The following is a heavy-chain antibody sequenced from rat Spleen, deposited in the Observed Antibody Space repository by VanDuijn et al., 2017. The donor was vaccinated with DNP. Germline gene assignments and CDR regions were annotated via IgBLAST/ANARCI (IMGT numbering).Heavy chain of an antibody. V-gene: IGHV4-2*01. J-gene: IGHJ3*01. Sequence: EVRLVESGGGLVQPGRSLKLSCAASGFNFNDYWMAWVRQAPGKGLEWIGDISKDSNTINYTPSLKDRFTISRDNAQKTLYLQMNNLGSEDTAIYYCARAGWHGWLAYWGQGTLVTVFS. D-gene: IGHD1-11*01. CDR3: ARAGWHGWLAY. CDR2: ISKDSNTI. CDR1: GFNFNDYW.